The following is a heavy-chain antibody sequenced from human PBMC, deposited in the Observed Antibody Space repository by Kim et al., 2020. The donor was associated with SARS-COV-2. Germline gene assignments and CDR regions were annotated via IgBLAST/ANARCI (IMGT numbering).Heavy chain of an antibody. CDR3: ARRGFGGADLDY. D-gene: IGHD3-10*01. V-gene: IGHV3-48*02. Sequence: YYADSVKGRFTISRDNAKNSLYLQMNSLRDEDTAVYYCARRGFGGADLDYWGQGTLVTVSS. J-gene: IGHJ4*02.